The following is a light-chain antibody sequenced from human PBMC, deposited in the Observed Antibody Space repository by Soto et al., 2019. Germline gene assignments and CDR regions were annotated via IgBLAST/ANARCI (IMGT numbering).Light chain of an antibody. V-gene: IGKV1-5*03. CDR1: QSIGTW. J-gene: IGKJ1*01. CDR2: KAS. CDR3: QQSRT. Sequence: DIQVIQSPSTLSASIGDRVTITCRASQSIGTWLAWYQQKPGKAPRLLIYKASSLQSGVPSRFTGSASGTEFTLTVSSLQPDDLATYYCQQSRTFGQGTKVEIK.